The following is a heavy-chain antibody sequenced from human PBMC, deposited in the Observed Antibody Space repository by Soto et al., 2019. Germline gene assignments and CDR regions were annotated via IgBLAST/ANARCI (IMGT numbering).Heavy chain of an antibody. Sequence: PSETLSLTCAVSGASISSGGYSWSWIRQPPGKGLEWIGYIYHSGSTYYNPSLKSRVTISVDRSKNQFSLKLSSVTAADTAVYYCAGRYSTSLGYWGQGTLVTVSS. CDR2: IYHSGST. CDR1: GASISSGGYS. V-gene: IGHV4-30-2*01. D-gene: IGHD6-13*01. J-gene: IGHJ4*02. CDR3: AGRYSTSLGY.